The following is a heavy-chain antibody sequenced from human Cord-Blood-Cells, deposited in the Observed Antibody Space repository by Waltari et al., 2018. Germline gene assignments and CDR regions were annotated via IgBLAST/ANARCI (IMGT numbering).Heavy chain of an antibody. J-gene: IGHJ4*02. CDR1: GYTLTGSY. V-gene: IGHV1-2*06. CDR3: ARDGGNPSPSDY. CDR2: IKPNSGGT. Sequence: QVQLVQSGAAVKKPGASVQVSCTAAGYTLTGSYMHGVRQAPGKGLEWMGRIKPNSGGTNYAQKFQGRVTMTRDTSISTAYMELSRLRSDDTAVYYCARDGGNPSPSDYWGQGTLVTVSS. D-gene: IGHD2-15*01.